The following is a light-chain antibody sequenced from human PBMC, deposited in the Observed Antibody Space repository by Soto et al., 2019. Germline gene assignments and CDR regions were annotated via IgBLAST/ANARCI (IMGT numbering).Light chain of an antibody. Sequence: QSVLTQPPSASGSPGQSVTISCTGTSSDVGSYDYVSWHQQHPGKAPKLMIYEVSKRPSGVPDRFSGSKSGNTASLTVSGLQAEDEADYYCSSYANSNNPCVFGTGTKLTVL. CDR3: SSYANSNNPCV. CDR2: EVS. CDR1: SSDVGSYDY. J-gene: IGLJ1*01. V-gene: IGLV2-8*01.